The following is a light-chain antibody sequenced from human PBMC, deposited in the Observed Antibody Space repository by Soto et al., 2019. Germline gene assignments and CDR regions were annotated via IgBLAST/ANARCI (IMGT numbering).Light chain of an antibody. CDR2: AVS. Sequence: QSALTQPRSVSGSPGQSVTISCTGTNSDVGGYNFVSWYQQLPGKAPKLMISAVSQRPSGVPDRFSGSKSGNTASLTISWLQADDEADYFCCSYTASDIWVFGGGTKLTVL. J-gene: IGLJ3*02. CDR3: CSYTASDIWV. CDR1: NSDVGGYNF. V-gene: IGLV2-11*01.